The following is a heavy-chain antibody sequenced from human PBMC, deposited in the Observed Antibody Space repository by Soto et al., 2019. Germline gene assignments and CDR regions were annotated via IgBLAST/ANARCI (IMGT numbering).Heavy chain of an antibody. V-gene: IGHV1-69*13. CDR2: IIPIFGTA. CDR3: ARDGLAAAGKCFDY. J-gene: IGHJ4*02. CDR1: GGTFSSYA. D-gene: IGHD6-13*01. Sequence: GASVKVSCKASGGTFSSYAISWVRQAPGQGLEWMGGIIPIFGTANYAQKFQGRVTITADESTSTAYMELSSMRSEDTAVYYCARDGLAAAGKCFDYWGQGTLVTVSS.